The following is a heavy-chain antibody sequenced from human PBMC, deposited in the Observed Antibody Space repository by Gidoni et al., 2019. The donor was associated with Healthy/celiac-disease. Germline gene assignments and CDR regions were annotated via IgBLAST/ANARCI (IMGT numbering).Heavy chain of an antibody. CDR3: ARGGGIAVAGVIDAFDI. CDR1: GYTFTGYS. D-gene: IGHD6-19*01. V-gene: IGHV1-2*04. Sequence: QVQLVQAGAEVKKPGSSVTVSCNASGYTFTGYSMHWVRQAPGQGLEWMGWINPNSGGTNYAQKFQGWVTMTRETSISTAYMELSRLRSDDTAVYYCARGGGIAVAGVIDAFDIWGQGTMVTVSS. J-gene: IGHJ3*02. CDR2: INPNSGGT.